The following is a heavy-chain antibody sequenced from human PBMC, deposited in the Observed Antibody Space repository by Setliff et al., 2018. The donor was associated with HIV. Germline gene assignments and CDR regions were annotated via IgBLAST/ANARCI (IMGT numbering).Heavy chain of an antibody. CDR1: GDSISSYY. CDR3: ASSNYRFVYFDY. V-gene: IGHV4-59*01. J-gene: IGHJ4*02. CDR2: IYYSGST. Sequence: SETLSLTCTVSGDSISSYYWSWIRQPPGKGLEWIGYIYYSGSTNYNPSLKSRVTISVGTPKNQFSLKLSSVTAADTAVYYCASSNYRFVYFDYWGQGTLVTVSS. D-gene: IGHD1-7*01.